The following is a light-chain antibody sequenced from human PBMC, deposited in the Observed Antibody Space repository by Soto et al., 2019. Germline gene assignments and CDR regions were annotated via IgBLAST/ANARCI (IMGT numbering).Light chain of an antibody. Sequence: LQMTLSPPPLYASVGERVTLTRQSSPDISTYLNWYHQQQGXAPKLLIYDASNLDTGFPSRFSGSGAVTALAFTISCLQREDIATYYSQQPDQRPLTFAGGTNADIK. CDR3: QQPDQRPLT. CDR1: PDISTY. V-gene: IGKV1-33*01. J-gene: IGKJ4*01. CDR2: DAS.